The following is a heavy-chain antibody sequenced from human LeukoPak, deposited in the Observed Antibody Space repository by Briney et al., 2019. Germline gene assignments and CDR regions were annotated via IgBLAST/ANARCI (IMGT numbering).Heavy chain of an antibody. V-gene: IGHV1-69*13. CDR2: IIPIFGTA. CDR1: GGTFSSYA. CDR3: ARGQVRGYSGYAEFDY. J-gene: IGHJ4*02. D-gene: IGHD5-12*01. Sequence: SVKVSCKASGGTFSSYAIIWVRQAPGQGLEWMGGIIPIFGTANYAQKFQGRVTITADESTSTAYMELSSLRSEDTAVYYCARGQVRGYSGYAEFDYWGQGTLVTVSS.